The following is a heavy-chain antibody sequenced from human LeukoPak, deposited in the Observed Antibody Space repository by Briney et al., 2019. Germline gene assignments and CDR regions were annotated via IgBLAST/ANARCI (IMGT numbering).Heavy chain of an antibody. CDR1: GFTFSSYA. Sequence: GGSLRLSCAASGFTFSSYAMHWVRQAPGKGLEWVAVISYDGSNKYYAASVKGRFTISRDNSKNTLYLQMNSLRAEDTAVYYCARVAGYYSNFDYWGQGTLVTVSS. V-gene: IGHV3-30*01. CDR3: ARVAGYYSNFDY. CDR2: ISYDGSNK. J-gene: IGHJ4*02. D-gene: IGHD3-22*01.